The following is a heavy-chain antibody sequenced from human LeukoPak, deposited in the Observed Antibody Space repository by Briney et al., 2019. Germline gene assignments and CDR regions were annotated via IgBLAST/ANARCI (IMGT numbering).Heavy chain of an antibody. CDR2: IFQGGGEI. CDR3: ATYRQVLLPFES. V-gene: IGHV3-23*01. Sequence: GGSLRLSCAASGFTFSTFAMIWVRQPPGKGLEWVSSIFQGGGEIHYADSVRGRFTISRDNSKSTLFLQMNSLRAEDTAIYYCATYRQVLLPFESWGQGTLVTVSS. D-gene: IGHD5-18*01. CDR1: GFTFSTFA. J-gene: IGHJ4*02.